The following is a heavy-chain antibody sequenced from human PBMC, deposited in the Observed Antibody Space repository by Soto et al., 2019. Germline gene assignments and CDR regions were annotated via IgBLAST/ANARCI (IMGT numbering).Heavy chain of an antibody. CDR2: INHSGST. Sequence: SETLSLTCAVYGGSFSGYYWSWIRQPPGKGLEWIGEINHSGSTNYNPSLKSRVTISVDTSKNQFSLKLSSVTAADTAVYYCARGLRRYCSSTSCFPFDPWGQGTLVTVSS. D-gene: IGHD2-2*01. J-gene: IGHJ5*02. CDR3: ARGLRRYCSSTSCFPFDP. V-gene: IGHV4-34*01. CDR1: GGSFSGYY.